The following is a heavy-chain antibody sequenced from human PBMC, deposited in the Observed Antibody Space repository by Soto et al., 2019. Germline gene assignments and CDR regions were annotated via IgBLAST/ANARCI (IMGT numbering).Heavy chain of an antibody. Sequence: HPGGSLRLSCAASGFTFSSYGMHWVRQAPGKGLEWVAVISYDGSNKYYADSVKGRFTISRDNSKNTLYLQMNSLRAEDTAVYYCAKERKPESSDYWGQGTLVTVSS. CDR3: AKERKPESSDY. J-gene: IGHJ4*02. CDR1: GFTFSSYG. CDR2: ISYDGSNK. V-gene: IGHV3-30*18.